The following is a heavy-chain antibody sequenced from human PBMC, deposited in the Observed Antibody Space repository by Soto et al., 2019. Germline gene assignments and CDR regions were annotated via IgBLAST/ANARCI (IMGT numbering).Heavy chain of an antibody. D-gene: IGHD3-16*02. J-gene: IGHJ6*02. CDR2: IYTSGST. Sequence: SETLSLTCTVSGGSISSYYWSWIRQPAGKGLEWIGRIYTSGSTNYNPSLKSRVTMSVDTSKNQFSLKLSSVTAADTAVYYCARGEDDYVWGSYRSYYYYGMDVWGQGTTVTVSS. CDR1: GGSISSYY. CDR3: ARGEDDYVWGSYRSYYYYGMDV. V-gene: IGHV4-4*07.